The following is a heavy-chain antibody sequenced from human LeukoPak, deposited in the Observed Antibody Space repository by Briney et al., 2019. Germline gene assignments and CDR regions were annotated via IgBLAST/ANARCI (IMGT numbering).Heavy chain of an antibody. CDR3: ARDLGVVVMAFDI. D-gene: IGHD2-21*01. CDR2: IIPILGIA. V-gene: IGHV1-69*04. Sequence: SVKVSCKASGGTFSSYAISWVRQAPGQGLEWMGRIIPILGIANYAQKFQGRVTITADKSTSTAYMELSSLRSEDTAVYYYARDLGVVVMAFDIWGQGTMVTVSS. CDR1: GGTFSSYA. J-gene: IGHJ3*02.